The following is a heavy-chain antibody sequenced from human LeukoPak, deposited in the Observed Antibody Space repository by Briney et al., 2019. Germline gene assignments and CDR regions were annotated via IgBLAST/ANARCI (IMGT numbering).Heavy chain of an antibody. J-gene: IGHJ4*02. CDR2: ISSSSSYI. CDR1: GFTFSSYS. Sequence: GGSLRLSCAASGFTFSSYSMNWVRQAPGKGLEWVSSISSSSSYIYYADSVKGRFTISRDNAKNSLYPQMNSLRAEDTAVYYCAREPIRYCSSTSCPLDYWGQGTLVTVSS. D-gene: IGHD2-2*01. CDR3: AREPIRYCSSTSCPLDY. V-gene: IGHV3-21*01.